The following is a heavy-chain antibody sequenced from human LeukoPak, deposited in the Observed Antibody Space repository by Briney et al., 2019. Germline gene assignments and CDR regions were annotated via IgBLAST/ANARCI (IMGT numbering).Heavy chain of an antibody. Sequence: SETLSLTCTVSGGSISSGGYYWSWIRQPAGKGLEWIGRIYTSGSTNYNPSLKSRVTISVDTSKNQFSLKLSSVTAADTAVYYCARGNYMDVWGKGTTVTVSS. J-gene: IGHJ6*03. CDR2: IYTSGST. CDR1: GGSISSGGYY. V-gene: IGHV4-61*02. CDR3: ARGNYMDV.